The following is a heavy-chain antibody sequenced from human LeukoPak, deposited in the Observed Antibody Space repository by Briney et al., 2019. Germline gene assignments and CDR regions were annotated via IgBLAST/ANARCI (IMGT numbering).Heavy chain of an antibody. CDR1: GFTFSTYS. CDR2: ISSSTSTI. D-gene: IGHD4-11*01. V-gene: IGHV3-48*01. CDR3: ARVLPYDYINRFDR. Sequence: PGGSLRLSCAASGFTFSTYSMNWVRQAPGKGLEGVSYISSSTSTIYYADSVKGRFTIYRDNDKNSLYLQMNSLRAEDTAVYYCARVLPYDYINRFDRWGQGTLVTVSS. J-gene: IGHJ5*02.